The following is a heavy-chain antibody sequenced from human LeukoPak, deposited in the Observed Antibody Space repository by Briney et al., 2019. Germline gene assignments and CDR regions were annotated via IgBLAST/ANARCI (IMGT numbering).Heavy chain of an antibody. CDR1: GYSISSGYY. D-gene: IGHD6-19*01. CDR3: ARRHASGWYFDY. J-gene: IGHJ4*02. CDR2: IYNSGST. Sequence: SETLSLTCAVSGYSISSGYYWGWIRQPPGKGLKWIGSIYNSGSTYYNPSLKSRVTISVDTSKNQFSLKLSSVTAADTAVYYCARRHASGWYFDYWGQGTLVTVSS. V-gene: IGHV4-38-2*01.